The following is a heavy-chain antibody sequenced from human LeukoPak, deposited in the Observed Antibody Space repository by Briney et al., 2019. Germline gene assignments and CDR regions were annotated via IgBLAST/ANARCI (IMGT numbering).Heavy chain of an antibody. V-gene: IGHV4-39*07. J-gene: IGHJ4*02. Sequence: SETLSLTCTVSGGSISSSTYYWGWIRQSPGKGLEWIGSVHYSGGSYYSPSLKSRVTISLNTSKNQFSLKLSSVTAADTAVYYCARVTPAGAWLGYFDYWGQGTLVTVSS. CDR1: GGSISSSTYY. CDR2: VHYSGGS. D-gene: IGHD6-19*01. CDR3: ARVTPAGAWLGYFDY.